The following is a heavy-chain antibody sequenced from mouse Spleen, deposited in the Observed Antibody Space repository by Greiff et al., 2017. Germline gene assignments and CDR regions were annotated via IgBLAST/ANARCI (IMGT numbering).Heavy chain of an antibody. CDR2: ISDGGSYT. V-gene: IGHV5-4*01. J-gene: IGHJ1*03. D-gene: IGHD1-1*01. CDR3: ARVGFYDYWYFDV. CDR1: GFTFSSYA. Sequence: EVHLVESGGGLVKPGGSLKLSCAASGFTFSSYAMSWVRQTPEKRLEWVATISDGGSYTYYPDNVKGRFTISRDNAKNNLYLQMSHLKSEDTAMYYCARVGFYDYWYFDVWGTGTTVTVSS.